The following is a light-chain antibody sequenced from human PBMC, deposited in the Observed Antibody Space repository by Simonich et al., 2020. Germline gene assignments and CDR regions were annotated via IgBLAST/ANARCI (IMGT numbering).Light chain of an antibody. CDR1: QSLLHSDGQTY. V-gene: IGKV2D-29*02. Sequence: DIVMTQTPLSLSVTPGQPASISCKSSQSLLHSDGQTYLYWYLQKPGQSPQILIYEVANRCSGVPDRLSGSGSGTDFTLKISRVEAEDVGVYYCMQSIQLPLTFGGGTKVEIK. J-gene: IGKJ4*01. CDR2: EVA. CDR3: MQSIQLPLT.